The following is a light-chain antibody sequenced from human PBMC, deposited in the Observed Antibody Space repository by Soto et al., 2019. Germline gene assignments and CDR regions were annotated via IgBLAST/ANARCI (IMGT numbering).Light chain of an antibody. V-gene: IGKV1-9*01. J-gene: IGKJ4*01. CDR1: QGISDY. Sequence: DIQLTQSPSFLSASVGDRVTISCRASQGISDYLAWYQQKPGKAPKLLIYGASTLQSGVPSRFSGSASGTEFTLTISSLQPEEFATYVCQQFNAYPFTFGVGTKLEIK. CDR3: QQFNAYPFT. CDR2: GAS.